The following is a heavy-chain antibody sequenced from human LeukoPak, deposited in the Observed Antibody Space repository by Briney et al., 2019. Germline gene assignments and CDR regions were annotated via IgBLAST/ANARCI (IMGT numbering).Heavy chain of an antibody. V-gene: IGHV3-66*01. J-gene: IGHJ4*02. D-gene: IGHD5-18*01. CDR3: ARDQYSYAHAAH. CDR2: IYSGGTT. Sequence: GGSLRLSCAASGFTVSSNYMSWVRQAPGKGLEWVSVIYSGGTTYYADSVKGRFTISRDNSKNTLHLQMNSLRAEDTAVYYCARDQYSYAHAAHWGQGTLVTVSS. CDR1: GFTVSSNY.